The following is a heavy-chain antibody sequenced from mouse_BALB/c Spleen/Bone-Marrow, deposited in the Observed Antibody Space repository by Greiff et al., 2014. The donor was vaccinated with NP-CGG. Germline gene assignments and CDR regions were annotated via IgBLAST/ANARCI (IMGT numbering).Heavy chain of an antibody. Sequence: DVKLVESGGDLVKPGGSLKLSCAASGFTFSSYGMSWGRQTPDKRLEWVATISSGGSNTYYPDSVKGRFTIPRDNAKNTLYLQMSSLKSEDTAMYYGERHQRYYAMDYWGQGTSVTVSS. J-gene: IGHJ4*01. CDR1: GFTFSSYG. V-gene: IGHV5-6*02. CDR3: ERHQRYYAMDY. CDR2: ISSGGSNT.